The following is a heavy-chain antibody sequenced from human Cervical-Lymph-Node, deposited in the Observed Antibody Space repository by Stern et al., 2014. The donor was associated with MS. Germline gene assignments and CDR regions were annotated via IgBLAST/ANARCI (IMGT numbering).Heavy chain of an antibody. V-gene: IGHV5-51*03. J-gene: IGHJ4*02. D-gene: IGHD5-12*01. Sequence: EMQLVESGAEVKKPGESLKISCEASGYLFDDYWIGWVRQMSGRGLELVAIIFPRDSNTRYSPSVQGQVTISADKSISTAYLQWSSLKAPDPAMYYWARSPATPSGYDRFDYWGQGALVTVSS. CDR1: GYLFDDYW. CDR3: ARSPATPSGYDRFDY. CDR2: IFPRDSNT.